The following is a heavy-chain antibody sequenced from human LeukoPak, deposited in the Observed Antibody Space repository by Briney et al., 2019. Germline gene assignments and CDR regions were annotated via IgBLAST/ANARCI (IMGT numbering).Heavy chain of an antibody. D-gene: IGHD5-18*01. CDR1: GYSFTSYW. V-gene: IGHV5-10-1*01. J-gene: IGHJ4*02. CDR2: IYPIDSYT. Sequence: GESLKISCKGSGYSFTSYWIGWVRQMPGKALEWMGSIYPIDSYTTYSPSFQGHVTISADKSIATVYLQWSSLKASDTAMYYCARARVDTAMADFDYWGQGTLVTVSS. CDR3: ARARVDTAMADFDY.